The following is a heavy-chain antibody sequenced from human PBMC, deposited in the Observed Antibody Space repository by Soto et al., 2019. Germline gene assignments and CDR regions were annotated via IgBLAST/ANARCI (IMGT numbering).Heavy chain of an antibody. CDR1: GFTFSSYG. CDR2: IWYDGSNK. Sequence: PGGSLRLSCAASGFTFSSYGMHWVRQAPGKGLEWVAVIWYDGSNKYYADSVKGRFTISRDNSKNTLYLQMNSLRAEDTAVYYCARDPSLIAAAGDDPPYYYYGMDVWGQGTTVTVSS. CDR3: ARDPSLIAAAGDDPPYYYYGMDV. J-gene: IGHJ6*02. D-gene: IGHD6-13*01. V-gene: IGHV3-33*01.